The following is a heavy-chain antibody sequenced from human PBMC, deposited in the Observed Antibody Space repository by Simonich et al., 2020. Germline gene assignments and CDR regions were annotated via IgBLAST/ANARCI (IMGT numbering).Heavy chain of an antibody. V-gene: IGHV1-2*02. CDR1: GYTFTGYY. CDR2: INPNSGCT. Sequence: QVQLVQSGAEVKKPGASVKVSCKASGYTFTGYYMHWVRQAPGQGLEWMGLINPNSGCTNYAQKFQGRVTMTRDTSISTAYMELSRLRSDDTAVYYCARGRLTGDKGAFDIWGQGTMVTVSS. CDR3: ARGRLTGDKGAFDI. D-gene: IGHD7-27*01. J-gene: IGHJ3*02.